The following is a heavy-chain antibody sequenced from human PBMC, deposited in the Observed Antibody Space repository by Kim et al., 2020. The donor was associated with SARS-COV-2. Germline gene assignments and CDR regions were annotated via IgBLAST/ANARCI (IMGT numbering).Heavy chain of an antibody. Sequence: GGSLRLSCAASGFAFSSNGMTWVRQAPGKGLECFSAIASDFTLYYTDSVKGRFTISRDNSRNTLYLQMHSLRADDAAIYYCAKTGPLFFDSWGQGTLVTVSP. CDR2: IASDFTL. CDR3: AKTGPLFFDS. V-gene: IGHV3-23*01. CDR1: GFAFSSNG. J-gene: IGHJ4*02. D-gene: IGHD3-10*01.